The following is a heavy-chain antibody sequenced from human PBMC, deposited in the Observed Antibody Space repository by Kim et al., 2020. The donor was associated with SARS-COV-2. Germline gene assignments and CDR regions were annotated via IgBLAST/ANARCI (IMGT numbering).Heavy chain of an antibody. CDR1: GFTVSSNY. V-gene: IGHV3-66*02. Sequence: GGSLRLSCAASGFTVSSNYMSWVRQAPGKGLEWVSVIYSGGSTYYADSVKGRFTISRDNSKNTLYLQMNSLRAEDTAVYYCARGAPVWFGDSEWFDPWGQGTLVTVSS. D-gene: IGHD3-10*01. CDR3: ARGAPVWFGDSEWFDP. J-gene: IGHJ5*02. CDR2: IYSGGST.